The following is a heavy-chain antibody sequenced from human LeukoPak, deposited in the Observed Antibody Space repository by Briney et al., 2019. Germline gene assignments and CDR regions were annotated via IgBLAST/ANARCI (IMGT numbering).Heavy chain of an antibody. J-gene: IGHJ6*03. D-gene: IGHD3-16*01. Sequence: GGSLRLSCAASGFTFSSYGMHWVRQAPGKGLEWVAFIRYDGSNEYHADSVKGRFTISRDNSKNTMYLQMNSLRAEDTAVYYCAKATVSRYYMDVWGKGTTVTVSS. CDR2: IRYDGSNE. V-gene: IGHV3-30*02. CDR1: GFTFSSYG. CDR3: AKATVSRYYMDV.